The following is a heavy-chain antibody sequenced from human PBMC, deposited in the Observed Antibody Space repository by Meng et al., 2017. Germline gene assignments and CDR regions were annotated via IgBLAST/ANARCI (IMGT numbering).Heavy chain of an antibody. D-gene: IGHD6-13*01. J-gene: IGHJ4*02. CDR1: GLRFTDAW. CDR3: ATGAAAADH. CDR2: IERKSDGGTI. Sequence: GKVVDAGGGLVKPGGSLRLSCVASGLRFTDAWMSWVRQAPGKGLEWVGRIERKSDGGTIYYAAPVKGRFTISRDDSKNTLYLQMDSLINEDTAVYFCATGAAAADHWGQGTLVTVSS. V-gene: IGHV3-15*04.